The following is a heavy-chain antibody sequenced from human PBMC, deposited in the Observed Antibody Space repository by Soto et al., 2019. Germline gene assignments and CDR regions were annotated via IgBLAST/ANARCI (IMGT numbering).Heavy chain of an antibody. Sequence: QVQLVESGGGLVKPGGSLRLSCAASGFTFSDYYMSWIRQAPGKGLEWVSYISSSSSYTNYADSVKGRFTISRDNAKNSLYLQMNSLRAEDTAVYYCARRSGWSNCYFDLWGRGTLVTVSS. CDR3: ARRSGWSNCYFDL. J-gene: IGHJ2*01. D-gene: IGHD6-19*01. V-gene: IGHV3-11*06. CDR1: GFTFSDYY. CDR2: ISSSSSYT.